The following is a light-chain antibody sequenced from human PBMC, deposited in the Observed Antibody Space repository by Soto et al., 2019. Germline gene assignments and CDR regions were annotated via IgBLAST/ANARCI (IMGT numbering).Light chain of an antibody. CDR2: DNS. J-gene: IGLJ3*02. Sequence: QSVLTQPPSVSGAPGQRVTISCTGSTGYDVHWYQQFPGTAPKLLIHDNSIRPSGVSDRFSGSKSGTSASLAITGLQAEDEADYYCQSYDSSLSGWVFGGGTKLTVL. V-gene: IGLV1-40*01. CDR3: QSYDSSLSGWV. CDR1: TGYD.